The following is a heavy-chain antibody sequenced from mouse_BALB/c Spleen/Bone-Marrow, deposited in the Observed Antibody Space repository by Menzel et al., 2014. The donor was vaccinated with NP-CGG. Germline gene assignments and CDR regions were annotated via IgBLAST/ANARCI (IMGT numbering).Heavy chain of an antibody. J-gene: IGHJ1*01. CDR1: GYAFTCYN. CDR2: IDPYNGGT. CDR3: AREDNWYFDV. V-gene: IGHV1S135*01. Sequence: EVQLVESGPELVKPGASVKVSCKASGYAFTCYNMYWVKQSHGKSLEWIGYIDPYNGGTSYNQKFKGKATLTVDKSSSTAYMHLNSLTSEDSVVYYCAREDNWYFDVWGAGTTVTVSS.